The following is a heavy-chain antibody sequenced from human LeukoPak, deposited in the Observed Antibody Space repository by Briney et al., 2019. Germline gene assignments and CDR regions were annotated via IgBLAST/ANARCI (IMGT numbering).Heavy chain of an antibody. D-gene: IGHD6-25*01. CDR1: GGSISSYH. CDR2: IYYSGST. V-gene: IGHV4-59*01. J-gene: IGHJ3*01. Sequence: SETLSLTCTVSGGSISSYHWSWIRQPPGKGLEWSGYIYYSGSTNYNPPLKSGVTIPVDTSKKHFSLKLSSVTAADTAVYYCATARLGSGLEGAFDLWGQGTMVTVSS. CDR3: ATARLGSGLEGAFDL.